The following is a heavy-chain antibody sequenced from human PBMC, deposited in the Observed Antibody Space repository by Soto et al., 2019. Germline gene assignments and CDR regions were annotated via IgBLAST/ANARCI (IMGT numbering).Heavy chain of an antibody. D-gene: IGHD6-6*01. CDR2: MNPNSGNT. V-gene: IGHV1-8*01. CDR3: ARVPPEQLVQYYYYGMDV. J-gene: IGHJ6*02. Sequence: ASVKVSCKASGYTFTSYDINWVRQATGQGLEWMGWMNPNSGNTGYAQKFQGRVTMTRNTSISTAYMELSSLRSEDTAVYYGARVPPEQLVQYYYYGMDVWGQGTTVTVSS. CDR1: GYTFTSYD.